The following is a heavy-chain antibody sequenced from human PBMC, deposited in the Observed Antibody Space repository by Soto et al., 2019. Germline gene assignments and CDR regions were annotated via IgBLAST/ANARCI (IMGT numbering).Heavy chain of an antibody. J-gene: IGHJ4*02. Sequence: SGPTLVNPTQTLTLTCTFSGFSLSTSGMCVSWIRQPPGKALEWLARIDWGDDKYYSTSLKTRLTISKDTSKNQVVLPMTNMDPVDTATYYCARTLYDSSGYYSHYFDYWGQGTLVTVS. CDR1: GFSLSTSGMC. CDR3: ARTLYDSSGYYSHYFDY. D-gene: IGHD3-22*01. V-gene: IGHV2-70*11. CDR2: IDWGDDK.